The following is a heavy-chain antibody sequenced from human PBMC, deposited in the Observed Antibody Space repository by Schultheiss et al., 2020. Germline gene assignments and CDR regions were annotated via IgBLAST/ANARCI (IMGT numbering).Heavy chain of an antibody. D-gene: IGHD4-17*01. CDR1: GFTFIDHA. CDR3: TTTYGDD. Sequence: GGSLRLSCAASGFTFIDHAMSWVRQAPGKGLEWVSAISGSGGSTYYADSVKGRFTISRDNSKNTLYLQMNSLKTEDTAVYYCTTTYGDDWGQGTLVTVSS. J-gene: IGHJ4*02. V-gene: IGHV3-23*01. CDR2: ISGSGGST.